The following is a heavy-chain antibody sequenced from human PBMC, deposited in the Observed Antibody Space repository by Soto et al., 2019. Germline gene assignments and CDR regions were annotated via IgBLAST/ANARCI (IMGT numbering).Heavy chain of an antibody. Sequence: SETLSLTCTVSGGSISSYYWSWIRQPPGKGLEWIGYIYYSGSTNYNPSLKSRVTISVDTSKNQFSLKLSSVTAADTAVYYCARQGFCSSTSCGGYYYYMDVWGKGTTVTVSS. V-gene: IGHV4-59*08. CDR3: ARQGFCSSTSCGGYYYYMDV. D-gene: IGHD2-2*01. CDR1: GGSISSYY. CDR2: IYYSGST. J-gene: IGHJ6*03.